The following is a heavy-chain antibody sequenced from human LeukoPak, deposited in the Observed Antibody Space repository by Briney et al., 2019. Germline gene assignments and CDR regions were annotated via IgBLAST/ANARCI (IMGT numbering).Heavy chain of an antibody. V-gene: IGHV1-46*01. CDR3: ARVESWERSGSSQDAFDV. CDR1: GYTFTGYW. Sequence: ASVKVSCKAFGYTFTGYWMHWVRQAPGQGPEWMGVISPSGGSTIYAQKFQGRVTMTRDMSTSTVYMELSSLRSDDTAVYYCARVESWERSGSSQDAFDVWGHGTMVTVSS. J-gene: IGHJ3*01. CDR2: ISPSGGST. D-gene: IGHD1-26*01.